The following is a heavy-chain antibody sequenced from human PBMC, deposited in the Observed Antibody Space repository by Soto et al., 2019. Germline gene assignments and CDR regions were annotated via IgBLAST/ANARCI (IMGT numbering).Heavy chain of an antibody. CDR2: ISTYNGNT. CDR3: ARRLYGDSDY. D-gene: IGHD4-17*01. J-gene: IGHJ4*02. V-gene: IGHV1-18*01. Sequence: QAQLVQSGAEVKEPGSSVKVSCKASVYSFTTSGITWVRQAPGQGLEWMGWISTYNGNTNYAQKLQDRVTLITDTSTSTAYTELRSLISDDTAVYYCARRLYGDSDYWGPGTLVTVSS. CDR1: VYSFTTSG.